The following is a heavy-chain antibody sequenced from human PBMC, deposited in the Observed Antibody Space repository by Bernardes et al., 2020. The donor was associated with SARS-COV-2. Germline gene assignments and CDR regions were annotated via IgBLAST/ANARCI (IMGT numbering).Heavy chain of an antibody. J-gene: IGHJ3*02. V-gene: IGHV4-39*01. CDR3: ARHPVLRYFDWLFRGGAFDI. D-gene: IGHD3-9*01. CDR2: IYYSGST. Sequence: SETLSLTCAVYGGSFSGYYWGWIRQPPGKGLEWIGSIYYSGSTYYNPSLKSRVTISVDTSKNQFSLKLSSVTAADTAVYYCARHPVLRYFDWLFRGGAFDIWGQGTMVTVSS. CDR1: GGSFSGYY.